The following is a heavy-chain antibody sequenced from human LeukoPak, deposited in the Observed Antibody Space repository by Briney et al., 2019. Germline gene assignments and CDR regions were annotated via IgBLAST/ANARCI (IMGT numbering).Heavy chain of an antibody. CDR2: IYHSGST. V-gene: IGHV4-38-2*02. D-gene: IGHD5-18*01. Sequence: SETLSLTCTVSGYSISSGYYWGWIRQPPGKGLEWIGSIYHSGSTYYNPSLKSRVTISVDTSKNQFSLKLSSVTAADTAVYYCARGGSLGYSPDYWGQGTLVTVSS. J-gene: IGHJ4*02. CDR1: GYSISSGYY. CDR3: ARGGSLGYSPDY.